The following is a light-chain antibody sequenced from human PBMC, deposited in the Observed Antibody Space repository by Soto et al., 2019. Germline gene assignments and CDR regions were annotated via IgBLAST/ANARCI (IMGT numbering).Light chain of an antibody. J-gene: IGKJ5*01. CDR3: QQYSNWPQVT. Sequence: EIVMTQSPATLSVSPGERVTLSCGASQTVPTSVAWYQQRPGQTPRLLIYDACTRATDIPARFSGSGSGTEFTLTISSLQSEDFALYYCQQYSNWPQVTFGQGTRLEIK. CDR2: DAC. V-gene: IGKV3-15*01. CDR1: QTVPTS.